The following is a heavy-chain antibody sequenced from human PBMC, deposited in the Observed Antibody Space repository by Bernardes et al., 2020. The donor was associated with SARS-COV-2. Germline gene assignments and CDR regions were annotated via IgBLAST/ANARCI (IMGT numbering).Heavy chain of an antibody. CDR3: AREGVMVIRGSYREYGMDV. V-gene: IGHV4-30-4*01. J-gene: IGHJ6*02. CDR2: IYYSGST. CDR1: GGSISSGDYY. D-gene: IGHD3-16*02. Sequence: SEPLSLTCTVSGGSISSGDYYWTWLRQPPGKGLEWIGYIYYSGSTYYNSSLKSRVTISVDTSKNQFSLKLSSVTAADTAVYYCAREGVMVIRGSYREYGMDVWGQGTTVTVSS.